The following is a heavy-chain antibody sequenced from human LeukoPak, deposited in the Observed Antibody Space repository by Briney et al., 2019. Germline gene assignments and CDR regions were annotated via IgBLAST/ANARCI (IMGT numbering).Heavy chain of an antibody. CDR1: GGSISSYY. Sequence: SETLSLTCTVSGGSISSYYWSWIRQPPGKGLEWIGRIYTSGSTNYNPSLKSRVTISVDTSKNQFSLKLSSVTAADTAVYYCARDGDYCSSTTCYAWFDPWGQGTLVTVSS. D-gene: IGHD2-2*01. CDR2: IYTSGST. V-gene: IGHV4-4*08. CDR3: ARDGDYCSSTTCYAWFDP. J-gene: IGHJ5*02.